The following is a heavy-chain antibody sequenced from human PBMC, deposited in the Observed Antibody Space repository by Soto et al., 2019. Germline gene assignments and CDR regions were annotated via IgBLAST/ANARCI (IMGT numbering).Heavy chain of an antibody. CDR1: GGSISSYY. CDR2: IYYSGST. CDR3: ARFPFDSNDWTNPRYFDI. Sequence: SETLSLTCTVSGGSISSYYWSWIRQPPGKGLEWIGYIYYSGSTNYNPSLKSRVTMSVDTSKNQFSLKLTSVTAADTALYYCARFPFDSNDWTNPRYFDIWGQGTLVTVSS. J-gene: IGHJ4*02. V-gene: IGHV4-59*12. D-gene: IGHD3-22*01.